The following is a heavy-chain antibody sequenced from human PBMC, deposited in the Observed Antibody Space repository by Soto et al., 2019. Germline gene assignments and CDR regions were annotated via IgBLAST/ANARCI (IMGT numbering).Heavy chain of an antibody. D-gene: IGHD3-10*01. J-gene: IGHJ4*02. Sequence: QITLKESGPTLVKPTQTLTLTCTFSGFSLSTSGVGVGWIRQPPVKALEWLALIYWDDDKRYSPSLKSRLTITKDTSKNRVVLTMTNMDPVDTATYYCAHILRLEGEIDYWGQGTLVTVSS. V-gene: IGHV2-5*02. CDR1: GFSLSTSGVG. CDR3: AHILRLEGEIDY. CDR2: IYWDDDK.